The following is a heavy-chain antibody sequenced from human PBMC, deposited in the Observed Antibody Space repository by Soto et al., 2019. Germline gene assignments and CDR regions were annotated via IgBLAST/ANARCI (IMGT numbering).Heavy chain of an antibody. Sequence: EVQLVESGGGLVQPGGSLRLSCAASGFTFSSYWMSWVRQAPGKGLEWVANIKQDGSEKYYVDSVKGRFTISRDNAKNSVYLEMNSRSAAGTAVYYCASVGETMGSISFYGMVVWGQGTTVTVSS. CDR2: IKQDGSEK. CDR3: ASVGETMGSISFYGMVV. CDR1: GFTFSSYW. D-gene: IGHD2-21*01. J-gene: IGHJ6*02. V-gene: IGHV3-7*03.